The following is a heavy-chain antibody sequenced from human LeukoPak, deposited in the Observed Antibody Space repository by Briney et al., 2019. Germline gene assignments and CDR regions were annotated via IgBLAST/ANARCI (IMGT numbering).Heavy chain of an antibody. D-gene: IGHD3-22*01. J-gene: IGHJ1*01. CDR1: GFTFCSYG. CDR3: AIMHGYYDGSGYWVQ. V-gene: IGHV3-23*01. Sequence: GGSLRLSCAASGFTFCSYGMSWVRQAPGKGLEWVSFITPNADRASYADSVMGRFTISRDNPRNTLYMQMNSLRDEDTAVYYCAIMHGYYDGSGYWVQWGQGTLVTVSS. CDR2: ITPNADRA.